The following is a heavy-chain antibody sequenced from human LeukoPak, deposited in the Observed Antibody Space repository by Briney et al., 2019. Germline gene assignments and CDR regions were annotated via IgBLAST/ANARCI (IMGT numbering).Heavy chain of an antibody. Sequence: ASVKVSCKTSGYTFTNYGISWVRQAPGQGLEWMGWISAHNGNTKYAQKFQGRVTMTTDTSTSTAYMELRSLRSDDTVVYYCARGDCSGGSCYTMDVWGQGTTVTVSS. CDR2: ISAHNGNT. V-gene: IGHV1-18*01. CDR1: GYTFTNYG. CDR3: ARGDCSGGSCYTMDV. J-gene: IGHJ6*02. D-gene: IGHD2-15*01.